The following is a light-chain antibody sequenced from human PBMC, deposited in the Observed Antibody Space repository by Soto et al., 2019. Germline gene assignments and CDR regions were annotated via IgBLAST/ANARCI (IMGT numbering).Light chain of an antibody. Sequence: LTPPPSVSLAPGQTARITCGGNDIARKTVHWYQQKPGQAPVLVVYDDDERPSGIPERFSGSNSGNTATLTISRVEAGDEADYYCQVWDISSDHHVFGTGTKVTVL. CDR2: DDD. CDR1: DIARKT. J-gene: IGLJ1*01. CDR3: QVWDISSDHHV. V-gene: IGLV3-21*02.